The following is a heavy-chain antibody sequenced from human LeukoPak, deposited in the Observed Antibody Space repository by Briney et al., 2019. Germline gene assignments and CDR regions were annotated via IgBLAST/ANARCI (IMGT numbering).Heavy chain of an antibody. CDR1: GYTFTSYD. D-gene: IGHD6-19*01. CDR3: ARPRYSSGWYVY. J-gene: IGHJ4*02. V-gene: IGHV1-8*01. Sequence: ASVKVSCKASGYTFTSYDINWVRQAPGQGLEWMGWMNLNSGNTGYAQKFQGRVTMTRNTSISTAYMELSSLRSEDTAVYYCARPRYSSGWYVYWGQGTLVTVSS. CDR2: MNLNSGNT.